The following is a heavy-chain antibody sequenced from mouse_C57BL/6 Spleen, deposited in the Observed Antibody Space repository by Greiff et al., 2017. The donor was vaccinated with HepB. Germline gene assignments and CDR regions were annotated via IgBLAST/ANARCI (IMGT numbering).Heavy chain of an antibody. CDR1: GFTFSSYA. J-gene: IGHJ2*01. V-gene: IGHV5-9-1*02. Sequence: EVQVVESGEGLVKPGGSLKLSCAASGFTFSSYAMSWVRQTPEKRLEWVAYISSGGDYIYYADTVKGRFTITRDNARNTLYLQMSSLKSEDTAMYYCTRGGGYFDYWGQGTTLTVSS. CDR2: ISSGGDYI. CDR3: TRGGGYFDY.